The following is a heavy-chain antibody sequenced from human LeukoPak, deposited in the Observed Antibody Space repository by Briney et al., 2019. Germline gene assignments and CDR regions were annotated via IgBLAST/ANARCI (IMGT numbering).Heavy chain of an antibody. Sequence: PGGSLRLSCAPSGFTFSRYWMTWVRQAPGKGLEWVASIKDDGRQKYYVDSVKGRFTVSRDNAKNSVYLQMNSLRVEDTALNYCARDASRGFDSWGQGTLVTVSS. CDR3: ARDASRGFDS. CDR1: GFTFSRYW. CDR2: IKDDGRQK. J-gene: IGHJ4*02. V-gene: IGHV3-7*01. D-gene: IGHD5-24*01.